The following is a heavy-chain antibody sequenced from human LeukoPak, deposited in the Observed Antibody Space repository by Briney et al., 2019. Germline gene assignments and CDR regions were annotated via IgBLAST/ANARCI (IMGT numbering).Heavy chain of an antibody. CDR1: GGSFSGYY. V-gene: IGHV4-34*01. D-gene: IGHD3-3*01. CDR3: VYDFWSSQTELDY. J-gene: IGHJ4*02. Sequence: SETLSLTCAVYGGSFSGYYWSWIRQPPGKGLEWIGEINHSGSTNYNPSLKSRVTISVDTSKNQFSLKLSSVTAADTAVYYCVYDFWSSQTELDYWGQGTLVTVSS. CDR2: INHSGST.